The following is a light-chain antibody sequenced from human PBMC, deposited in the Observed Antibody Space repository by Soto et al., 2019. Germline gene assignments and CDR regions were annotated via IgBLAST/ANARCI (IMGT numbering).Light chain of an antibody. CDR1: QSVSSK. CDR2: GVS. CDR3: QQYNNWPHT. V-gene: IGKV3-15*01. J-gene: IGKJ2*01. Sequence: EIVMTQSPATLSVSPGERATLSCRASQSVSSKLAWFQHKPGQAPSLLIYGVSTRATGVPVRFSGSGSGTEFTLTINSLQSEDFAVYYCQQYNNWPHTFGQGTKVDI.